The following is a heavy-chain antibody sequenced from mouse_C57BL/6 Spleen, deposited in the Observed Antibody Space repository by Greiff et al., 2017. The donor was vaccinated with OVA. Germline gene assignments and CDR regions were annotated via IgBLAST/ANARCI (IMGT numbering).Heavy chain of an antibody. D-gene: IGHD1-1*01. J-gene: IGHJ4*01. CDR3: ARGASLRDYYAMDY. V-gene: IGHV1-81*01. Sequence: VQLQQSGAELARPGASVKLSCKASGYTFTSYGISWVKQRTGQGLEWIGEIYPRSGNTYYNEKFKGKATLTADKSSSTAYMELRSLTSEDSAVYFCARGASLRDYYAMDYWGQGTSVTVSS. CDR1: GYTFTSYG. CDR2: IYPRSGNT.